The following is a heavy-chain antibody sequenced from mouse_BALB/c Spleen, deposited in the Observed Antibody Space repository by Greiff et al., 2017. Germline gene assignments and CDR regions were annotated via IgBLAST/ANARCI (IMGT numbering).Heavy chain of an antibody. V-gene: IGHV5-9-4*01. CDR3: AREGNYAMDY. J-gene: IGHJ4*01. CDR1: GFTFSSYA. Sequence: EVKLEESGGGLVKPGGSLKLSCAASGFTFSSYAMSWVRQSPEKRLEWVAEISSGGSYTYYPDTVTGRFTISRDNAKNTLYLEMSSLRSEDTAMYYCAREGNYAMDYWGQGTSVTVSS. CDR2: ISSGGSYT.